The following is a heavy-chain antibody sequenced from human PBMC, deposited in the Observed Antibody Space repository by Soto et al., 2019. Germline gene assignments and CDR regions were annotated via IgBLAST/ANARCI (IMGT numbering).Heavy chain of an antibody. CDR1: RDTFTSYY. J-gene: IGHJ5*02. CDR3: TRSSGGNFGTMIEGTNWFVH. Sequence: ASVKVSCKAPRDTFTSYYMNWVRQAPGQGLECMGVIHPHGGSTAYAQKFKGTVTLTRDTSASTVYMEVIRLTSEDTAMYYSTRSSGGNFGTMIEGTNWFVHWGQVTLVTVSS. CDR2: IHPHGGST. D-gene: IGHD3-22*01. V-gene: IGHV1-46*01.